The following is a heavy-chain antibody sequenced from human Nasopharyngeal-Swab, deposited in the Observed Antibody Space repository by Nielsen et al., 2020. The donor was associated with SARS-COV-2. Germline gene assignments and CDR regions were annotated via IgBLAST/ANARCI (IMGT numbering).Heavy chain of an antibody. J-gene: IGHJ4*02. V-gene: IGHV7-4-1*02. CDR3: ARDTLDPYFDY. CDR2: INTNTGNP. CDR1: GYTFTSYA. Sequence: ASVKVSCKASGYTFTSYAMNWVRQAPGQGLEWMGWINTNTGNPTYAQGFTGRFVFSLGTSVSTAYLQISSLKPEDTAVYYCARDTLDPYFDYWGQGTLVTVSS.